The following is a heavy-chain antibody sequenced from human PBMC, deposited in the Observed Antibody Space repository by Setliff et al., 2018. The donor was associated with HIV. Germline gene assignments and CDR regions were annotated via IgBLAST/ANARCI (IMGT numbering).Heavy chain of an antibody. Sequence: PSETLSLTCTVSGGSISSYYWTWIRHSPGKGLEWIGHIFVSGSPNHNPARYSPSQESRPTMSVDTSKKVLSLRLNSVTASDTAVYYCARVAQRVVSAATYSFYYFMDVWGKGATVTVSS. CDR2: IFVSGSP. J-gene: IGHJ6*03. CDR1: GGSISSYY. CDR3: ARVAQRVVSAATYSFYYFMDV. V-gene: IGHV4-59*08. D-gene: IGHD2-8*02.